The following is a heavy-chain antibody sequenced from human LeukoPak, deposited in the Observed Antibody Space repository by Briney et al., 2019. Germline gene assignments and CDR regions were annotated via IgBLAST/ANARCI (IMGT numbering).Heavy chain of an antibody. V-gene: IGHV6-1*01. CDR3: ARDGSSGWYYFDY. CDR2: TYYRSKWYN. D-gene: IGHD6-19*01. Sequence: SQTLSLTCAISGDSLASNSAAWDWSRQSPSRGLEWLGRTYYRSKWYNDYAVSVKSRITINPDTSKNQFSLHLNSVTPEDTAVYYCARDGSSGWYYFDYWGQGTLVTVSS. CDR1: GDSLASNSAA. J-gene: IGHJ4*02.